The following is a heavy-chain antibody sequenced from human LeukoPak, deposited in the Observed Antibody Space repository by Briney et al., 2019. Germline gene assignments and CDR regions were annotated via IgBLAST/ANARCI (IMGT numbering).Heavy chain of an antibody. CDR1: GFTFSTYT. V-gene: IGHV3-21*01. CDR3: ARIFYDSGAYYSDY. Sequence: GGSLRLSCAASGFTFSTYTINWVRQAPGKGLEEVSCISSSSTYIHYADSVKGRFTISRDDAKNSLYLQLNSLRVEDTAVYYCARIFYDSGAYYSDYWGQGTLLTVSS. J-gene: IGHJ4*02. D-gene: IGHD3-22*01. CDR2: ISSSSTYI.